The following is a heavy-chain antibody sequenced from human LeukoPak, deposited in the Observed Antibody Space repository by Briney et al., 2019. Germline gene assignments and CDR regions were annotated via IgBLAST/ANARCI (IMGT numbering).Heavy chain of an antibody. CDR3: ASSGNYLYDFDS. D-gene: IGHD1-26*01. CDR1: GFTFSTYA. J-gene: IGHJ4*02. CDR2: MSGSGDKT. V-gene: IGHV3-23*01. Sequence: GGSLRLSCAASGFTFSTYAMSWVRQAPGKRLEWVSFMSGSGDKTYYADSVKGRFTISRDNSKNTLYLQMNSLSADDTAIYFCASSGNYLYDFDSWGQGTQVTVSS.